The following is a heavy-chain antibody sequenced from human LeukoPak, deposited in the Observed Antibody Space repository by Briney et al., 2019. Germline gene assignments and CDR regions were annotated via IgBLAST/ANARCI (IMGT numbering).Heavy chain of an antibody. CDR1: GGTFSSYA. CDR2: INPSGGST. D-gene: IGHD3-9*01. CDR3: ARPYDILTNGAFDI. J-gene: IGHJ3*02. V-gene: IGHV1-46*01. Sequence: ASVKVSCKASGGTFSSYAISWVRQAPGQGLEWMGIINPSGGSTSYAQKFQGRVTMTRDTSTSTVYMELSSLRSEDTAVYYCARPYDILTNGAFDIWGQGTMVTVSS.